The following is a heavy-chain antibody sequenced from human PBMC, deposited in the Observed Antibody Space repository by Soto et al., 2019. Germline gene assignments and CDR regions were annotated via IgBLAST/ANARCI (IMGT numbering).Heavy chain of an antibody. V-gene: IGHV4-38-2*02. CDR1: AYSISGGYH. CDR2: VHYSGNT. CDR3: ARQDRVVAEGRGFDP. J-gene: IGHJ5*02. Sequence: SETLSLTCTVSAYSISGGYHWTWIREPPGKGLEWLGSVHYSGNTYYNPSLKSRLTISVDKSKNQFSLNLSSVTAADTAVYYCARQDRVVAEGRGFDPWGQGTLVTVSS. D-gene: IGHD2-15*01.